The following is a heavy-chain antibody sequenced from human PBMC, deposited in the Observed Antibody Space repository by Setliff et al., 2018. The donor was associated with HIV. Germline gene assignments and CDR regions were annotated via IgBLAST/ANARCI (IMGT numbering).Heavy chain of an antibody. D-gene: IGHD2-2*01. CDR3: AREGYCSSTSCYDNWFDP. Sequence: SETLSLTCTVSYGSISNYYWSWIRQPPGKGLEWIGYIHFSGSTTYNPSLKSRVTISVDTSKNQFSLKLTSMTAADAAVYYCAREGYCSSTSCYDNWFDPWGQGTLVTVSS. J-gene: IGHJ5*02. CDR2: IHFSGST. V-gene: IGHV4-59*01. CDR1: YGSISNYY.